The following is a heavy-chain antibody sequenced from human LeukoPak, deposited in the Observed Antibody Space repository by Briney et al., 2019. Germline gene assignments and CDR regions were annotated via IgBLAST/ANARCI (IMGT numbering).Heavy chain of an antibody. CDR3: AKDLAYDSGDLFDH. D-gene: IGHD3-22*01. J-gene: IGHJ4*02. CDR1: GFTFDDYA. Sequence: GGSLRLSCAASGFTFDDYAMHWVRQAPGKGLEWVSGVSWNSGSIDYADSVKGRFTISRDNAKNSLYLQMNSLRAEDTALYYCAKDLAYDSGDLFDHWAQGTLVAVSS. CDR2: VSWNSGSI. V-gene: IGHV3-9*01.